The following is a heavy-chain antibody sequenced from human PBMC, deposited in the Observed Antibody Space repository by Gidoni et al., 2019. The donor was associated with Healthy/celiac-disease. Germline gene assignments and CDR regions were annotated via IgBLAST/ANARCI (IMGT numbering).Heavy chain of an antibody. J-gene: IGHJ6*02. CDR2: IYYSGST. CDR1: GGSISSYY. D-gene: IGHD3-22*01. V-gene: IGHV4-59*08. Sequence: QVQLQESGPGLVKPSETLSLTCTVSGGSISSYYWSWIRQPPGKGLEWIGYIYYSGSTNYTPSLKSRVTISVDTSKNQYSLKLSSVTAADTAVYYCARSAPGGGYYYSNYYYYGMDVWGQGTTVTVSS. CDR3: ARSAPGGGYYYSNYYYYGMDV.